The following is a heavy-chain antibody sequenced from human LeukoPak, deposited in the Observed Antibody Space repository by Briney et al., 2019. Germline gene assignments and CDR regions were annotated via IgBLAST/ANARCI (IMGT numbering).Heavy chain of an antibody. V-gene: IGHV3-7*01. CDR3: ARGYSYGPYYYYGMDV. J-gene: IGHJ6*02. D-gene: IGHD5-18*01. CDR2: IKQDGSEK. Sequence: PGGSLRLSCAASGFTFSSYWMSWVRQAPGKGLEWVANIKQDGSEKYYVDSVKGRFTISRDNAKNSLYLQMNSLRAEDTAVYYCARGYSYGPYYYYGMDVWGQGTTVTVSS. CDR1: GFTFSSYW.